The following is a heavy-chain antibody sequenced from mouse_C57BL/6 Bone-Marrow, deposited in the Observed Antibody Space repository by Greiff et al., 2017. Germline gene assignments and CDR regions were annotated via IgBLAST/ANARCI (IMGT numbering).Heavy chain of an antibody. CDR2: IDPANGNT. Sequence: EVQLQQSVAELVRPGASVKLSCTASGFNIKNTYMHWVKQRPEQGLEWIGRIDPANGNTKYAPKFQGKATITADTSSNTAYLQLSSLTSEDTAIYYCARSDYYGSSDRGYYFDYWGQGTTRTVSS. CDR1: GFNIKNTY. CDR3: ARSDYYGSSDRGYYFDY. J-gene: IGHJ2*01. V-gene: IGHV14-3*01. D-gene: IGHD1-1*01.